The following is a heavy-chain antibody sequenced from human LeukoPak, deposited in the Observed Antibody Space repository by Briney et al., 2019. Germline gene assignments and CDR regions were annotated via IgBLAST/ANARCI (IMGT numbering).Heavy chain of an antibody. V-gene: IGHV3-9*01. D-gene: IGHD6-19*01. J-gene: IGHJ4*02. CDR3: AKSPAVAGTGYFDY. Sequence: PGGSLRCSCAASAFTFDAYAMLWVRQAPGKGLEWVSVISWNSGSIAYAYSVKGRFTISRDNAKNSLYLQMNSLRAEDTALYYCAKSPAVAGTGYFDYWGQGTLVTVSS. CDR2: ISWNSGSI. CDR1: AFTFDAYA.